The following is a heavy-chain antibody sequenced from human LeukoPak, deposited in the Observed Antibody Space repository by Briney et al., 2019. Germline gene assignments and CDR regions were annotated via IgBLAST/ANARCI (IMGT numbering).Heavy chain of an antibody. V-gene: IGHV4-4*07. CDR1: GGSISSYY. Sequence: SETLSLTCTVSGGSISSYYWSWMRQPAGKGLEWIGRIYTSGSTNYNPSLKSRVTMSVDTSKNQFPLKLSSVTAADTAVYYCARAPKYYDILTGYSDDAFDIWGQGTMVTVSS. CDR2: IYTSGST. D-gene: IGHD3-9*01. CDR3: ARAPKYYDILTGYSDDAFDI. J-gene: IGHJ3*02.